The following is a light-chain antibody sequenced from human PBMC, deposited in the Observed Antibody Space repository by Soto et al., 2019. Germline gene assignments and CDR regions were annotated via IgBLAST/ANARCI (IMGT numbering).Light chain of an antibody. V-gene: IGKV3-20*01. Sequence: EIVLTQSPGTLSLSPGERATLSCRASQSVSSYLAWYQQKPGQAPRLLIYGASSRATGIPDRFSGSGSGTDFTLTISRLEPEDFAVYYCQQYGSSPPSTFGQGTKVEIK. CDR3: QQYGSSPPST. CDR2: GAS. CDR1: QSVSSY. J-gene: IGKJ1*01.